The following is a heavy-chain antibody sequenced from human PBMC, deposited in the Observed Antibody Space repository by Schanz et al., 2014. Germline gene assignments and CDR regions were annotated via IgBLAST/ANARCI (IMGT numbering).Heavy chain of an antibody. CDR3: ARSMIEVAGFDY. D-gene: IGHD3-22*01. CDR1: GYTFTGYY. J-gene: IGHJ4*02. V-gene: IGHV1-2*06. Sequence: QVQLVQSGAEVKKPGASVKVSCKASGYTFTGYYMHWVRQAPGQGLQWMGRINPNSGDTDYALNLHSKVSMSSDPPISTAFMELSRLRSDGTAVYYCARSMIEVAGFDYWGQGTLVTVSS. CDR2: INPNSGDT.